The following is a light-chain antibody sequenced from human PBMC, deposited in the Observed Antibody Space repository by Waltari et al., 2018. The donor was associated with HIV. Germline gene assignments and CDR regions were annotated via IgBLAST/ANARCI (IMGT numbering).Light chain of an antibody. CDR3: QQYGSSPGT. CDR1: QSVGSNF. CDR2: GAS. Sequence: EIVLTQSPGTLSLSPGESATLSCRASQSVGSNFLAWYQQKPGQAPRLLIYGASSRATGIPDRFSGSGSGTDFTLTISRLEPEDIAVYFCQQYGSSPGTFDQGTKLEIK. J-gene: IGKJ2*01. V-gene: IGKV3-20*01.